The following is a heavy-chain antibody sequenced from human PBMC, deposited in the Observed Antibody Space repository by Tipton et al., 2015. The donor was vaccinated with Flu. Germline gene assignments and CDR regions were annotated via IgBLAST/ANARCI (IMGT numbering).Heavy chain of an antibody. CDR1: GGSVGSPYC. CDR3: ARSTYYYGSGSSDY. V-gene: IGHV4-38-2*01. J-gene: IGHJ4*02. CDR2: ICPGSP. Sequence: TLSLTCSVSGGSVGSPYCWGWVRQPPGKGLQWIGNICPGSPYYNSSLKSRVTISLDTAKNQFSQRLTSVTAADTAVYYCARSTYYYGSGSSDYWGQGILVTVSS. D-gene: IGHD3-10*01.